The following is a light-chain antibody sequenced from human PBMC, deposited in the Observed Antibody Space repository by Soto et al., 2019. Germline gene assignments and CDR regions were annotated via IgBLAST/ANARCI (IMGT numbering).Light chain of an antibody. J-gene: IGLJ1*01. CDR3: CSYTSSGTYV. CDR1: SSDVGGYNY. CDR2: AVT. V-gene: IGLV2-14*01. Sequence: QSVLTQPASVSGSPGQSISISCTGTSSDVGGYNYVSWYQQYSGKAPKLVIYAVTDRPSGISNRFSASKSGNTASLTISGLQAEDEADYYCCSYTSSGTYVFGTGTKVTVL.